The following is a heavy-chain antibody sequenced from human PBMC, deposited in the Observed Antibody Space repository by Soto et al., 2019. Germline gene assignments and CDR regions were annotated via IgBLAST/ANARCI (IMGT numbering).Heavy chain of an antibody. D-gene: IGHD4-17*01. Sequence: GGSLRLSCAASGFTFSSYGMHWVRQAPGKGLEWVAVISYDGSNKYYADSVKGRFTISRDNSKNTLYLQMNSLRAEDTAVYYCARGGDYGGRRDAFDVWGQGTMVTVSS. J-gene: IGHJ3*01. CDR1: GFTFSSYG. CDR2: ISYDGSNK. V-gene: IGHV3-30*03. CDR3: ARGGDYGGRRDAFDV.